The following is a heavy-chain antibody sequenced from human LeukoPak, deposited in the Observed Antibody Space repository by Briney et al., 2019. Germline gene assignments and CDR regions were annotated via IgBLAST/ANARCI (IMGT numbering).Heavy chain of an antibody. CDR2: IYYSGST. CDR3: ARGPRRRGYCSSTSCYTGIGYWYFDL. CDR1: GGSISSSSYY. J-gene: IGHJ2*01. V-gene: IGHV4-39*07. Sequence: NPSETLSLTCTVSGGSISSSSYYWGWIRQPPGKGLEWIGSIYYSGSTYYNPSLKSRVTISVDTSKNQFSLKLSSVTAADTAVYYCARGPRRRGYCSSTSCYTGIGYWYFDLWGRGTLVTVSS. D-gene: IGHD2-2*02.